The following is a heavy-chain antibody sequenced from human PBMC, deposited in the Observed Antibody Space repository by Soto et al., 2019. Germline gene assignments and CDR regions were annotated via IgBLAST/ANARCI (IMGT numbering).Heavy chain of an antibody. CDR1: GFTFSSYG. Sequence: PGGSLRLSCATSGFTFSSYGMNWVRQAPGKGLEWVSYISTSTAAKYYADSVKGRFTISRDNSKNTLSLQMNSLRAEDTAVYYCAKDRPDSSGYLGTFDIWGKGTMVTVSS. D-gene: IGHD3-22*01. CDR2: ISTSTAAK. J-gene: IGHJ3*02. CDR3: AKDRPDSSGYLGTFDI. V-gene: IGHV3-48*01.